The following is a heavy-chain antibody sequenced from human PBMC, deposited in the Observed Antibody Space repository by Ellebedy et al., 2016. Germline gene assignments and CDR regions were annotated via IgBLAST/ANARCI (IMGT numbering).Heavy chain of an antibody. CDR1: GFTFSSYW. Sequence: GGSLRLXXAASGFTFSSYWMSWVRQAPGKGLEWVANIKQDGSEKYYVDSVKGRFTISRDNAKNSLYLQMNSLRAEDTAVYYCARVTGTTWHYYYMDVWGKGTTVTVSS. J-gene: IGHJ6*03. CDR3: ARVTGTTWHYYYMDV. D-gene: IGHD1-7*01. CDR2: IKQDGSEK. V-gene: IGHV3-7*01.